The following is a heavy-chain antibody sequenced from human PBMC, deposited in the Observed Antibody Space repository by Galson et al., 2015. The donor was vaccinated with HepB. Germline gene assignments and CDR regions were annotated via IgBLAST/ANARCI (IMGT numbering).Heavy chain of an antibody. V-gene: IGHV3-15*01. CDR2: IKSKTDGGTT. D-gene: IGHD3-10*01. J-gene: IGHJ2*01. CDR1: GFTFSNAW. CDR3: TTAPPKILPPTTPMVRGVTDIWYFDL. Sequence: SLRLSCAASGFTFSNAWMSWVRQAPGKGLEWVGRIKSKTDGGTTDYAAPVKGRFTISRDDSKNTLYLQMNSLKTEDTAVYYCTTAPPKILPPTTPMVRGVTDIWYFDLWGRGTLVTVSS.